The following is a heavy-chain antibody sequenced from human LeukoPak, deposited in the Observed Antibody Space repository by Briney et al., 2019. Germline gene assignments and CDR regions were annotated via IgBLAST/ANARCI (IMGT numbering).Heavy chain of an antibody. J-gene: IGHJ6*02. CDR2: ISNGGEST. CDR1: GFRFSAYY. Sequence: PSGSLTLSCEASGFRFSAYYITWIRQTPGRGLEWVSYISNGGESTSYTDSLEGRFTISRDNAKNSLYLRMNSLRAEDTAMYYCVRATEGGAMDVWGQGSTVTV. CDR3: VRATEGGAMDV. V-gene: IGHV3-11*05. D-gene: IGHD2-21*02.